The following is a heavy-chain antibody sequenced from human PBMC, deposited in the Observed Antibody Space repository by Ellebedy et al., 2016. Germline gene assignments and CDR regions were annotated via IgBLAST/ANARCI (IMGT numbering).Heavy chain of an antibody. CDR1: GFTFSSYA. CDR3: ASLTTVANWFDP. D-gene: IGHD4-23*01. CDR2: ISYDGSNK. Sequence: GGSLRLXCAASGFTFSSYAMHWVRQAPGKGLEWVAVISYDGSNKYYADSVKGRFTISRDNSKNTLYLQMNSLRAEDTAVYYCASLTTVANWFDPWGQGTLVTVSS. J-gene: IGHJ5*02. V-gene: IGHV3-30-3*01.